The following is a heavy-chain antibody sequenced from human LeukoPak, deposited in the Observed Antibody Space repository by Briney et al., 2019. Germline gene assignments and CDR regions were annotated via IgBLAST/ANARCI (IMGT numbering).Heavy chain of an antibody. CDR3: ARDPTPVEMATGFDP. J-gene: IGHJ5*02. Sequence: ASVKVSCKASGYSFTGYYIHWVRQAPGQGLECMGRINPNSGATNYVQKFQGRVTMTRDTSVNTVYMELSGLTSDDTAVYYCARDPTPVEMATGFDPWGQGTLVTVSS. CDR2: INPNSGAT. CDR1: GYSFTGYY. D-gene: IGHD5-24*01. V-gene: IGHV1-2*06.